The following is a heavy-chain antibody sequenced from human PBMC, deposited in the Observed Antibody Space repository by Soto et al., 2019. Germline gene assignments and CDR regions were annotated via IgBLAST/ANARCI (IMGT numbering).Heavy chain of an antibody. J-gene: IGHJ4*02. CDR3: ARRYAGNFDY. V-gene: IGHV4-59*01. CDR1: GGSISNYY. D-gene: IGHD2-8*01. Sequence: QVQLQESGPGLVKPSETLSLTCTVSGGSISNYYWSWIRQPPGKGLEWIGYIYYSGSTNYNPSLMSRVTISVDTSKNQFSLKLSSVTAADTAVYYCARRYAGNFDYLGQGTLVTVSS. CDR2: IYYSGST.